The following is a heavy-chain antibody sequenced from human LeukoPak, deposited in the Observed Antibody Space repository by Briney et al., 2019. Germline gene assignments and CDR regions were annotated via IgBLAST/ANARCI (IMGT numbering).Heavy chain of an antibody. CDR1: TFTFSTYW. CDR2: INGDGSTT. V-gene: IGHV3-74*01. D-gene: IGHD3-10*01. Sequence: PGGSLRLSCEASTFTFSTYWMHWVRPAPGKGLVWVSYINGDGSTTNYADSVKGRLTISRDNAKNTLYLQMNSLRAEDTAVYYCATASGSYYDSWGLGTLVTVSS. CDR3: ATASGSYYDS. J-gene: IGHJ4*02.